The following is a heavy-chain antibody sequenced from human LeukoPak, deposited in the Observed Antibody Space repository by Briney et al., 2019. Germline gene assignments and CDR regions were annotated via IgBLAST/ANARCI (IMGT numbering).Heavy chain of an antibody. Sequence: SETLSLTCAVYGGSFSGYYWSWIRQPPGKGLEWIGEINHRGSTNYNPSLKSRVTISVDTSKNQFSLKLSSVTAADTAVYYCAGNLYNWNDGSRTNFDYWGQGTLVTVSS. V-gene: IGHV4-34*01. CDR1: GGSFSGYY. D-gene: IGHD1-1*01. CDR3: AGNLYNWNDGSRTNFDY. J-gene: IGHJ4*02. CDR2: INHRGST.